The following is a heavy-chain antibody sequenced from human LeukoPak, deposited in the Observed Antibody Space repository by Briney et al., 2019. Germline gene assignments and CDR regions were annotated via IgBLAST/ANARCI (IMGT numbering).Heavy chain of an antibody. CDR3: ARVGGYSYVDY. J-gene: IGHJ4*02. CDR1: GDSVSTNSAA. CDR2: TYYRSKWFN. Sequence: SQTLSLTCAISGDSVSTNSAAWTWIRQSPSRGLEWLGWTYYRSKWFNGYAVSVQSRITINPDTSKNQFSLQLNSVTPEDTAVYYCARVGGYSYVDYWGQGTLVTVSS. V-gene: IGHV6-1*01. D-gene: IGHD5-18*01.